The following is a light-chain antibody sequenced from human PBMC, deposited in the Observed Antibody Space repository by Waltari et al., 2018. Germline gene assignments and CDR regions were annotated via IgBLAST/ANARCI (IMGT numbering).Light chain of an antibody. V-gene: IGLV2-23*02. CDR2: EVI. Sequence: QSALTQPASVSGSPGPSITISCTATTRDVWDFNPFSWYQHHPGKTPKPIIYEVIKRPSGISNRFSGSKSGKTASLTISGLQAEDEADYYCCSYAGSTTLFGGGTKLTVL. CDR3: CSYAGSTTL. CDR1: TRDVWDFNP. J-gene: IGLJ2*01.